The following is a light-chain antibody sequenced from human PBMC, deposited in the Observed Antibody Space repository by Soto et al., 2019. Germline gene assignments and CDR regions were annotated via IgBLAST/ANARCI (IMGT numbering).Light chain of an antibody. CDR1: QSVSSSF. V-gene: IGKV3-20*01. J-gene: IGKJ4*01. Sequence: EIVLTQSPGTLSLSPGERATLSRRASQSVSSSFLAWYQQKPGQAPRLLIYGTSSRATGIPDRFSGSGSGTDFTLTISGLEPEDFAVYSCQQYGSSPTFGGGTKVEIK. CDR2: GTS. CDR3: QQYGSSPT.